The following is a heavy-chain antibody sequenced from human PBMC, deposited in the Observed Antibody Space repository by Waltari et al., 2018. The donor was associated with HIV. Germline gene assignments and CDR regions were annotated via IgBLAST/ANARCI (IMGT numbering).Heavy chain of an antibody. CDR1: GFPFSGYA. CDR2: ISFDGSSA. CDR3: ARDSLYSDSSGYYFRPFDM. J-gene: IGHJ3*02. D-gene: IGHD3-22*01. V-gene: IGHV3-30-3*01. Sequence: QDQLVESGGGVVQPGRSLRLSCAARGFPFSGYAMHLVRQAPGKGLEWVAVISFDGSSAYYADSVKGRFTISKDNPKNTLYLQMKSLITEDTAVYFCARDSLYSDSSGYYFRPFDMWGQGTMVTVSS.